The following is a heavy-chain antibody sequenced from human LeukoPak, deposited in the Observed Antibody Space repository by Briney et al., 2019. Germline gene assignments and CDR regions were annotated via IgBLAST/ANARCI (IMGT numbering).Heavy chain of an antibody. Sequence: SETLSLTCAVYGGSFSGYYWSWLRQPPGKGPEWIGEINHSGSTNYKPSLKSRVTISVETSKNQSSLTLSSVTAADKAVYYCAAEGFGELLERYYYYGMDVWGQGTTVTVSS. CDR3: AAEGFGELLERYYYYGMDV. V-gene: IGHV4-34*01. D-gene: IGHD3-10*01. J-gene: IGHJ6*02. CDR1: GGSFSGYY. CDR2: INHSGST.